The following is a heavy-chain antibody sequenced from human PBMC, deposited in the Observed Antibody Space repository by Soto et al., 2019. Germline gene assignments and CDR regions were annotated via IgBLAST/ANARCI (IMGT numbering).Heavy chain of an antibody. J-gene: IGHJ6*02. CDR1: GYIFGNYG. CDR2: ISPYTGNT. V-gene: IGHV1-18*01. D-gene: IGHD3-16*01. CDR3: VMVDNYVTPTPQDV. Sequence: QVQLVQSGDEVKKPGASVKVSCKASGYIFGNYGIAWVRQAPGQGLEWMGWISPYTGNTHSATKVQGRLTMTTDTSTSTAYMDLGRLTSDDTAVYYCVMVDNYVTPTPQDVWGQGTTVTVSS.